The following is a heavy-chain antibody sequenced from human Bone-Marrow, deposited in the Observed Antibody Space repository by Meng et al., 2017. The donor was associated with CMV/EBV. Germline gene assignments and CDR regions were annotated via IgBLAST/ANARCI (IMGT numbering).Heavy chain of an antibody. V-gene: IGHV1-2*02. Sequence: ASVKVSCKASGYTFTGYYLHWVRQAPGQGFEWMGWINPNSGGTNYAQKFQGRVTMTRDTSISTAYMELSRLRSDDTAVYYCAKELVPAAVGQDAFDVWGQGTMVTVSS. CDR3: AKELVPAAVGQDAFDV. CDR2: INPNSGGT. J-gene: IGHJ3*01. CDR1: GYTFTGYY. D-gene: IGHD2-2*01.